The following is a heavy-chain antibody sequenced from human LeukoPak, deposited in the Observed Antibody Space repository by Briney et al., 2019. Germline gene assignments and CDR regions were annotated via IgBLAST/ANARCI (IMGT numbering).Heavy chain of an antibody. CDR1: GGTFNNFA. D-gene: IGHD3-22*01. J-gene: IGHJ4*02. CDR2: IIPIFGTA. Sequence: SVKVSCKASGGTFNNFAISWVRQAPGQGLEWMGGIIPIFGTANYAQKFQGRVTITADGSTSTAYMELSSLRSEDTAVYYCARRYYDSSGYPPYFDYWGQGTLVTVSS. CDR3: ARRYYDSSGYPPYFDY. V-gene: IGHV1-69*13.